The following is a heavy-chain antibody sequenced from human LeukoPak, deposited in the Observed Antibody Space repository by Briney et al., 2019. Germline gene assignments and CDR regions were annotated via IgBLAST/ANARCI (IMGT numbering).Heavy chain of an antibody. Sequence: PGGSLRLSCAASGFTFSNYWMHWVRQAPGKGLVWVSRINTDGSSTSYADSVKGRFTISRDNAKNTLYLQMNSLGAEDTAVYYCARDLRYRSSTSCYDPNFDYWGQGTLVTVSS. CDR3: ARDLRYRSSTSCYDPNFDY. D-gene: IGHD2-2*01. CDR2: INTDGSST. V-gene: IGHV3-74*01. J-gene: IGHJ4*02. CDR1: GFTFSNYW.